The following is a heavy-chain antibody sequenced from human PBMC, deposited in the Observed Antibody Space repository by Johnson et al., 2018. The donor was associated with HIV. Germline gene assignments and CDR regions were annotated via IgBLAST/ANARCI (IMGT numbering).Heavy chain of an antibody. V-gene: IGHV3-30-3*01. CDR2: ISYDGSNK. CDR1: GFTFSTYA. D-gene: IGHD6-6*01. Sequence: QVQLVESGGGLVQPGGSLRLSCAASGFTFSTYAMHWVRQAPGKGLEWVACISYDGSNKYYAHSVKGRCTISSDNSKNTLYLQMNSLRAEDTAMYYCTGGLVGAFDIWGQGTMVTVSS. J-gene: IGHJ3*02. CDR3: TGGLVGAFDI.